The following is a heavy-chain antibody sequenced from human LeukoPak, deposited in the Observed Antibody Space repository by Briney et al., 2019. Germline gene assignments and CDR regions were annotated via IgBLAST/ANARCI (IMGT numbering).Heavy chain of an antibody. Sequence: ASVKVSCKASGGTFSSYAISWVRQAPGQGLEWMGGIIPIFGTANYAQKFQGRVTITADESTSTAYMELSSLRSEDTAVYYCAGGPSGWFSSWYFDLWGRGTLVTVSS. V-gene: IGHV1-69*13. J-gene: IGHJ2*01. CDR2: IIPIFGTA. CDR3: AGGPSGWFSSWYFDL. D-gene: IGHD6-19*01. CDR1: GGTFSSYA.